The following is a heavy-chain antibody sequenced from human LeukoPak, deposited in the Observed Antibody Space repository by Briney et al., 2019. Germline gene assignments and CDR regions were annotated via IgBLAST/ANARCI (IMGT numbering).Heavy chain of an antibody. CDR3: ASPPYYYYYMDV. Sequence: PGGSLRLSCAASGSTFSSYEMNWVRQAPGKGLEWVSYISSSGSTIYYADSVKGRFTISRDNAKNSLYLQMNSLRAEDTAVYYCASPPYYYYYMDVWGKGTTVTVSS. CDR1: GSTFSSYE. J-gene: IGHJ6*03. CDR2: ISSSGSTI. V-gene: IGHV3-48*03.